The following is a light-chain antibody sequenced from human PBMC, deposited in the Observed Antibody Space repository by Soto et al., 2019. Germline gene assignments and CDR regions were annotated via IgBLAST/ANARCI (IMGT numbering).Light chain of an antibody. CDR3: QQYNDWPRS. V-gene: IGKV3-15*01. CDR2: GAS. Sequence: EIVMTQSPATLSVSPGERATRSCRASQSVNNNLAWYQQKPGQVPRLLIHGASTRATGIPARFSGSGAVTEFTLTISSLQSEDFAIYYCQQYNDWPRSFGQGTKVEIK. J-gene: IGKJ1*01. CDR1: QSVNNN.